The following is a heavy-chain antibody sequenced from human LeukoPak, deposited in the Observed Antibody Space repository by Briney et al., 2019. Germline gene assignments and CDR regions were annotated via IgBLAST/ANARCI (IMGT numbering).Heavy chain of an antibody. Sequence: GGSLRLSCAASGFTFSSYSMNWVRQAPGKGLEWVSTISGSGGSTYYADSVKGRFTISRDNSKNTLYLQMNSLRAEDTAVYYCARDPTDYGDFGGFDYWGQGTLVTVSS. D-gene: IGHD4-17*01. CDR1: GFTFSSYS. CDR2: ISGSGGST. J-gene: IGHJ4*02. CDR3: ARDPTDYGDFGGFDY. V-gene: IGHV3-23*01.